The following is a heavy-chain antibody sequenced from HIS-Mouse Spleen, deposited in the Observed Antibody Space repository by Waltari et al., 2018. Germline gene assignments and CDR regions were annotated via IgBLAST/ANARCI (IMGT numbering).Heavy chain of an antibody. CDR3: AREIPYSSSWYDWYFDL. CDR1: GGSIRSSCYY. Sequence: QLQLQESGPGLVKPSETLSLPCTVSGGSIRSSCYYWVWIRQPPGKGLEWIGSIYYSGSTYYNPSLKSRVTISVDTSKNQFSLKLSSVTAADTAVYYCAREIPYSSSWYDWYFDLWGRGTLVTVSS. V-gene: IGHV4-39*07. CDR2: IYYSGST. D-gene: IGHD6-13*01. J-gene: IGHJ2*01.